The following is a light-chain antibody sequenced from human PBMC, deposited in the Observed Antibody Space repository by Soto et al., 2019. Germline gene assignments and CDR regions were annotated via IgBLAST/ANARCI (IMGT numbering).Light chain of an antibody. CDR1: SSDVGAYSY. CDR3: KSYTTTSTYV. CDR2: DVS. Sequence: QSALTQPASVSGSPGQSIAISCTGTSSDVGAYSYVSWYQQPPGKAPKLMIYDVSNRPSGVSDRFSGSKSGNTASLTISGLQTEDEADYYCKSYTTTSTYVFGTGTKVTVL. J-gene: IGLJ1*01. V-gene: IGLV2-14*01.